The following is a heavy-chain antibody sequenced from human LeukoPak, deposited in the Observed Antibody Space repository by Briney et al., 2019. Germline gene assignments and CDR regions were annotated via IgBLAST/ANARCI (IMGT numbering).Heavy chain of an antibody. J-gene: IGHJ6*02. CDR1: GFTFSSYA. CDR3: AKDKGWGYSAYDFYGMDV. CDR2: ISGSGGST. Sequence: SGGSLRLSCAASGFTFSSYAMSWVRQAPGKGLEWVSAISGSGGSTYYADSVKGRFTISRDSSKNTLYLQMNSLRAEDTAIYYCAKDKGWGYSAYDFYGMDVWGQGTTVTVSS. D-gene: IGHD1-1*01. V-gene: IGHV3-23*01.